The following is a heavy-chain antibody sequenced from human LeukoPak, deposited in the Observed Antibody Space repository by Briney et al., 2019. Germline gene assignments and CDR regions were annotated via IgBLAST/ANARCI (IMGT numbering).Heavy chain of an antibody. J-gene: IGHJ6*03. CDR3: ARGGRNWNDVSYYYYYYMDV. CDR2: IYYSGST. V-gene: IGHV4-59*01. CDR1: GGSISSYY. Sequence: SETLSLTRTVSGGSISSYYWSWIRQPPGKGLEWIGYIYYSGSTNYNPSLKSRVTISVDTSKNQFSLKLSSVTAADTAVYYCARGGRNWNDVSYYYYYYMDVWGKGTTVTVSS. D-gene: IGHD1-1*01.